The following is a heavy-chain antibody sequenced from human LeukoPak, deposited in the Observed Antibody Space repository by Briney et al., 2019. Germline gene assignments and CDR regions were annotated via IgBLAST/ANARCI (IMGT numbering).Heavy chain of an antibody. CDR3: ARSGYSYGSRWYFDL. CDR2: IFYSGST. CDR1: GGSISSYY. V-gene: IGHV4-59*01. D-gene: IGHD5-18*01. Sequence: SGTLSLTCTVSGGSISSYYWSWIRQPPGRGLEWIGNIFYSGSTYYSPSLKSRVTISVDTSKNQFSLKLSSVTAADTAVYYCARSGYSYGSRWYFDLWGRGTLVTVSS. J-gene: IGHJ2*01.